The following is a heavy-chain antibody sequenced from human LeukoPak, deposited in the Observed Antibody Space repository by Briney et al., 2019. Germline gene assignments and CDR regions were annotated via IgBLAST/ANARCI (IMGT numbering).Heavy chain of an antibody. V-gene: IGHV4-39*01. CDR1: GGSISSSTY. CDR2: IYYSGNT. J-gene: IGHJ4*02. Sequence: SETLSLTCTVSGGSISSSTYWGWSRQPPGKGLEWIGSIYYSGNTYYNPSLKSRVTISVDTSKNQFSLKLSSVTAADTAVYYCASPQRGYSYGYAGPFDYWGQGTLVTVSS. D-gene: IGHD5-18*01. CDR3: ASPQRGYSYGYAGPFDY.